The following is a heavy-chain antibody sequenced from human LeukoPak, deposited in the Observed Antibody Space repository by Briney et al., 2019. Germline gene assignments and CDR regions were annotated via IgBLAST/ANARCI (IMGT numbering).Heavy chain of an antibody. CDR2: IYYSGST. Sequence: SETLSLTCTVSGGSLSSYYWSWIRQPPGKGLEWIGYIYYSGSTNYNPSLKSRVTISIDTSKNHFSLKLSSVTAADTAVYYCARGGSSGWLDYWGQGTLVTVSS. CDR3: ARGGSSGWLDY. D-gene: IGHD6-19*01. CDR1: GGSLSSYY. J-gene: IGHJ4*02. V-gene: IGHV4-59*01.